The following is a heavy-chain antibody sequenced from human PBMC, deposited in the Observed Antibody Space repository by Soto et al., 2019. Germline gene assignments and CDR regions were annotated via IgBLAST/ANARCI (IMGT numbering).Heavy chain of an antibody. J-gene: IGHJ5*02. CDR1: GYTFTSYD. D-gene: IGHD2-15*01. CDR2: MHPNSGNT. Sequence: VQLVQSGAEVKKPGASVRVACKASGYTFTSYDINWVRQAPGQGLEWMGWMHPNSGNTGRAQKFQGRITMTRDTSISTAYMELTSLRSDDTAIYYCARGGGVALVTGGWFDPWGQGTLVTVSS. CDR3: ARGGGVALVTGGWFDP. V-gene: IGHV1-8*01.